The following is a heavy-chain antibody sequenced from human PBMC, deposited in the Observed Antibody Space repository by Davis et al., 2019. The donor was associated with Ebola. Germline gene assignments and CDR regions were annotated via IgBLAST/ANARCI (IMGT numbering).Heavy chain of an antibody. Sequence: PGESLKISCAASGFTFSNAWMSWVRQAPGKGLEWVGRIKSKTDGGKADYAAPVRGRFTIPRDDSKNTLYLQMNSLKTEDTAVYYCVKWSYARFDYWGQGTLVTVSS. CDR2: IKSKTDGGKA. J-gene: IGHJ4*02. CDR3: VKWSYARFDY. V-gene: IGHV3-15*01. CDR1: GFTFSNAW. D-gene: IGHD1-26*01.